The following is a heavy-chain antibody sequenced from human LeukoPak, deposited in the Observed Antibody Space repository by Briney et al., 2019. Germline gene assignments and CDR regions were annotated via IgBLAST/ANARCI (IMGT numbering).Heavy chain of an antibody. V-gene: IGHV5-51*01. D-gene: IGHD1-26*01. CDR1: GYTFSNYW. Sequence: GESLKISCKGSGYTFSNYWIGWVRQMPGKGLGWTGIIYPGDSDTRYSPSFQGQVTISADKSISTAYLQWRSLKASDSAMYYCASSTKYSGSYCPFDYWGQGTRVTVSS. CDR3: ASSTKYSGSYCPFDY. J-gene: IGHJ4*02. CDR2: IYPGDSDT.